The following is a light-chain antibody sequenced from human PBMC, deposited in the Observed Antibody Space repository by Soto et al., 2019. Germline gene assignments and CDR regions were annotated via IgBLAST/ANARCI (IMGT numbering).Light chain of an antibody. V-gene: IGLV2-14*01. J-gene: IGLJ2*01. Sequence: QSVLTQPASVSGSPGQSITISCTGTSSDVGGYNYVSWYQQHPGKAPELMIYEVSNRPSGVSNRFSGSKSGNTASLTISGRQAEDDADYYCSSYTSSSPLVFGGGTQLAVL. CDR2: EVS. CDR3: SSYTSSSPLV. CDR1: SSDVGGYNY.